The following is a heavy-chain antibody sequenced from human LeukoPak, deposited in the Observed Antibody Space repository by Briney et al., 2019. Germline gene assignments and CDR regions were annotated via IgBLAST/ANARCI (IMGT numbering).Heavy chain of an antibody. CDR2: ISGSGGST. V-gene: IGHV3-23*01. CDR3: AKDSDTNYDFWSGYYYYMDV. Sequence: GGSPRLSCAASGFTFSSYAMSWVRQAPGKGLEWVSAISGSGGSTYYADSVKGRFTISRDNSKNTLYLQMNSLRAEDTAVYYCAKDSDTNYDFWSGYYYYMDVWGKGTTVTVSS. CDR1: GFTFSSYA. J-gene: IGHJ6*03. D-gene: IGHD3-3*01.